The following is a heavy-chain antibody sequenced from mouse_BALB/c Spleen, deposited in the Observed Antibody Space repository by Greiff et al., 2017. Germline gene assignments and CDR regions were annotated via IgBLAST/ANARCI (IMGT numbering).Heavy chain of an antibody. Sequence: VQLQESGPGLVAPSQSLSITCTVSGFSLTSYGVHWVRQPPGKGLEWLGVIWAGGSTNYSSALMSRLSISEDNSKSQVFLKMNSLQTDDTAMYYCARDRYGNYVGDYWGQGTSVTVSS. J-gene: IGHJ4*01. CDR3: ARDRYGNYVGDY. CDR1: GFSLTSYG. D-gene: IGHD2-10*02. V-gene: IGHV2-9*02. CDR2: IWAGGST.